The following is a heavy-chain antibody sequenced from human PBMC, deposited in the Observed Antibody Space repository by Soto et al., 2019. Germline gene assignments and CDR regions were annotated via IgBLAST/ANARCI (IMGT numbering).Heavy chain of an antibody. CDR2: IYYSGST. Sequence: SETLSLTCTVSGGSISSGGYYWSWIRQHPGKGLEWIGYIYYSGSTYYNPSLKSRVTISVATSKNQFSLKLSSVTAADTAVYYCARAVWVVRGVRHLNYFDYWGQGTLVTVSS. V-gene: IGHV4-31*03. CDR3: ARAVWVVRGVRHLNYFDY. J-gene: IGHJ4*02. CDR1: GGSISSGGYY. D-gene: IGHD3-10*01.